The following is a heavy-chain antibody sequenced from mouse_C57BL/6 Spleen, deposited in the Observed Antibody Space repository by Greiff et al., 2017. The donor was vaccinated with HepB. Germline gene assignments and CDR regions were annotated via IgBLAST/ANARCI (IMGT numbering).Heavy chain of an antibody. J-gene: IGHJ2*01. Sequence: QVQLKESGAELVKPGASVKISCKASGYAFSSYWMNWVKQRPGKGLEWIGQIYPGDGDTNYNGKFKGKATLTADKSSSTAYMQLSSLTSEDSAVYFCARGDYDYLYFDYWGQGTTLTVSS. D-gene: IGHD2-4*01. CDR1: GYAFSSYW. V-gene: IGHV1-80*01. CDR2: IYPGDGDT. CDR3: ARGDYDYLYFDY.